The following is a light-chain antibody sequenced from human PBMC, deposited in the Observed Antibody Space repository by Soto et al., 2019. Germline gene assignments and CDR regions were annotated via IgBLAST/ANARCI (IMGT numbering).Light chain of an antibody. CDR3: ATWDDSPSGVV. Sequence: QSVLTQPPSVSAAPGQKVPISCPGSSSNIGNNYVSWYQQLPGTAPKLLIYDNNKRPSGVPDRFSGSKSGTSASLGISGLQSDDEADYFCATWDDSPSGVVFGGGTQLTVL. J-gene: IGLJ3*02. CDR2: DNN. V-gene: IGLV1-51*01. CDR1: SSNIGNNY.